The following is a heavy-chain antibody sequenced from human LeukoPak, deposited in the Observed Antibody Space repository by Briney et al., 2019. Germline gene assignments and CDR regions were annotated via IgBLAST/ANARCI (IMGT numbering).Heavy chain of an antibody. CDR1: GFTFDDYA. D-gene: IGHD5-12*01. Sequence: GGSLRLSCAASGFTFDDYAMHWVRQAPGKGLEWVSGISWNSGSIGYADSVKGRFTISRDNAKNSLYLQMNSLRAEDMALYYCATSSRYSGYDFDYWGQGTLVTVSS. CDR3: ATSSRYSGYDFDY. V-gene: IGHV3-9*03. CDR2: ISWNSGSI. J-gene: IGHJ4*02.